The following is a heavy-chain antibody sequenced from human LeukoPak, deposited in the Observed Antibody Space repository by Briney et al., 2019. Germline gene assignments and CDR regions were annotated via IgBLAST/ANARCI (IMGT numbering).Heavy chain of an antibody. CDR1: GYTFTGYY. CDR3: ARVRCSSTSCPHNWFDP. D-gene: IGHD2-2*01. J-gene: IGHJ5*02. Sequence: ASVKVSCKASGYTFTGYYMHWVRQAPGRGLGWMGRINPNSGGTNYAQKFQGRVTMTRDTSISTAYMELSRLRSDDTAVYYCARVRCSSTSCPHNWFDPWGQGTLVTVSS. CDR2: INPNSGGT. V-gene: IGHV1-2*06.